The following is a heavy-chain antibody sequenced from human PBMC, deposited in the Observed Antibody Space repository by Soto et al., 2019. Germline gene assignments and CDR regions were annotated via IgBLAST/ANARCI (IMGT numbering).Heavy chain of an antibody. V-gene: IGHV1-18*04. D-gene: IGHD3-22*01. CDR2: INAYNGNT. CDR3: ARNDNYYDSSGYYYAY. Sequence: ASVKVSCKASGYTFTSYVISWVRQAPGQGLEWMGWINAYNGNTNYAQKLQGRVTMTTDTSTSTAYMELRSLRSDDTAVYYCARNDNYYDSSGYYYAYWGQGTLVTVSS. J-gene: IGHJ4*02. CDR1: GYTFTSYV.